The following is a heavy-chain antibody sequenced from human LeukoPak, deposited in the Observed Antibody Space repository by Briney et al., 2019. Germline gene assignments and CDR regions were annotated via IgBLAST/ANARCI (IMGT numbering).Heavy chain of an antibody. CDR2: MNPNSGNT. D-gene: IGHD6-13*01. Sequence: ASVKVSCKTSGYTFTNNFMHWVRQATGQGLEWMGWMNPNSGNTGYAQKFQGRDTITRNTSISTAYMELSSLRSEDTAVYYCARGRGYSSSWHTYYYYYMDVWGKGTTVTVSS. V-gene: IGHV1-8*03. CDR1: GYTFTNNF. CDR3: ARGRGYSSSWHTYYYYYMDV. J-gene: IGHJ6*03.